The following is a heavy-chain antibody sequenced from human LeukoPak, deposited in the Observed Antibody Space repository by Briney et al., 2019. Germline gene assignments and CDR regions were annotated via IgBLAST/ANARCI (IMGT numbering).Heavy chain of an antibody. CDR3: AKDRYSSGWYRGVPDY. V-gene: IGHV3-30*18. CDR1: GFTFSSYW. D-gene: IGHD6-19*01. J-gene: IGHJ4*02. Sequence: PGGSLRLSCAASGFTFSSYWMSWVRQAPGKGLEWVAVISYDGSNKYYADSVKGRFTISRDNSKNTLYLQMNSLRAEDTAVYYCAKDRYSSGWYRGVPDYWGQGTLVTVSS. CDR2: ISYDGSNK.